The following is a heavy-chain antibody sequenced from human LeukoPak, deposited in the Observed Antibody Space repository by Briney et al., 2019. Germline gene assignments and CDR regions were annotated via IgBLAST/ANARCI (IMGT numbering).Heavy chain of an antibody. V-gene: IGHV3-7*01. CDR3: VQGWRDN. Sequence: GGSLSLSCAASGFPFSSYWMSWVRQAPGKGLEWVANINQDSSEKYYVDSVKGRFTISRDNAKNSLYLQLNTLRPEDTAVYYCVQGWRDNWGQGTLVTVSS. CDR2: INQDSSEK. D-gene: IGHD2-15*01. CDR1: GFPFSSYW. J-gene: IGHJ4*02.